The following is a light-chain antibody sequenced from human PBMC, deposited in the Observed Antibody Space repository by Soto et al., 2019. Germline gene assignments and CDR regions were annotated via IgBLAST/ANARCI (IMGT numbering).Light chain of an antibody. J-gene: IGLJ1*01. CDR1: SSDVGGYNF. V-gene: IGLV2-11*01. CDR3: CSYAGNSYV. Sequence: QSALTQPRSVSGSPGQSVTISCTGTSSDVGGYNFVSWYQQHPGKAPKHMISDVSKRPSGVPDRFSGSKSGNTASLTISGLQAEDEADYYCCSYAGNSYVFGTGTKLTVL. CDR2: DVS.